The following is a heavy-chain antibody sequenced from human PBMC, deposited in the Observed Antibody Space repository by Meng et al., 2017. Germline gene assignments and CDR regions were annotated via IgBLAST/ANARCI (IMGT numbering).Heavy chain of an antibody. CDR2: IIPIFGTA. V-gene: IGHV1-69*06. Sequence: SVKVSCKASGGTFGSYTISWVRQAPGQGLEWMGGIIPIFGTANYAQKFQGRVTITADKSTSTAYMELSSLRSEDTAVYYCARPRDSYWFDPWGQGTLVTVSS. D-gene: IGHD2-21*02. J-gene: IGHJ5*02. CDR1: GGTFGSYT. CDR3: ARPRDSYWFDP.